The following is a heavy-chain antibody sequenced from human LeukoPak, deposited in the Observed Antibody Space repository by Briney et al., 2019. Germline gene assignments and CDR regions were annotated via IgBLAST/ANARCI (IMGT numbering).Heavy chain of an antibody. CDR3: ASLYDIVGTTVDY. V-gene: IGHV1-2*06. CDR2: IDPNTGGT. J-gene: IGHJ4*02. Sequence: ASVKVSCKTSGYTFTNYYIHWVRQAPGQGLEWMGRIDPNTGGTKSAKNFQGRVSMTRDTSISTAYMALSGLRSDDTAVYYCASLYDIVGTTVDYWGQGTLVTVSS. D-gene: IGHD1-26*01. CDR1: GYTFTNYY.